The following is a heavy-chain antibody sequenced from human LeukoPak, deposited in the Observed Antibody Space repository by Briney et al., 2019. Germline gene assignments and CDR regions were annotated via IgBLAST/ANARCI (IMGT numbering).Heavy chain of an antibody. CDR1: GGTFSSYA. CDR3: ASKATTGDY. J-gene: IGHJ4*02. CDR2: IIPIFGTA. Sequence: ASVKVSCKASGGTFSSYAISWVRQAPGQGLEWMGGIIPIFGTANYAQKFQGRVTMTGDTSISTAYMELSRLRSDDTAVYYCASKATTGDYWGQGTLVTVSS. V-gene: IGHV1-69*06. D-gene: IGHD1-26*01.